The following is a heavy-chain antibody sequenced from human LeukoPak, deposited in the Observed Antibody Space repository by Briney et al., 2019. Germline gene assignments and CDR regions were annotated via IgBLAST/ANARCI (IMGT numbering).Heavy chain of an antibody. Sequence: GGSLRLSCAASGFTFSSYGMSWVRQAPGKGLEWVSAIGGRDGSTYYADSVKGRFTISRDNSKNTLYLQMNSLRAEDTAVYYCAKALTSGWYLDAFNIWGQGTMVTVSS. D-gene: IGHD6-19*01. J-gene: IGHJ3*02. CDR1: GFTFSSYG. CDR2: IGGRDGST. V-gene: IGHV3-23*01. CDR3: AKALTSGWYLDAFNI.